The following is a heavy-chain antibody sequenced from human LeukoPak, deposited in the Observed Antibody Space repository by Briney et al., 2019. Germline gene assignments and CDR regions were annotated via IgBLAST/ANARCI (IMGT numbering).Heavy chain of an antibody. J-gene: IGHJ3*02. CDR2: INPNSGGT. CDR3: ARERGGDSGTYYGLAFDI. V-gene: IGHV1-2*02. Sequence: ASVKVSCKASGYTFTSYYMHWVRQAPGQGLEWMGWINPNSGGTNYAQKFQGRVTMTRDTSFSTAYMELSRLRSDDTAVYYCARERGGDSGTYYGLAFDIWGQGTMVTVSS. CDR1: GYTFTSYY. D-gene: IGHD1-26*01.